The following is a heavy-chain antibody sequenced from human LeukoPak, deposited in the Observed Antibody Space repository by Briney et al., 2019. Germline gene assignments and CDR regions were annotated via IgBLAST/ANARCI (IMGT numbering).Heavy chain of an antibody. V-gene: IGHV1-18*01. CDR2: MSAYNGNT. Sequence: ASVKVSYKASFRSYGISWVRQAPGPGLEWMGWMSAYNGNTNYAQKLQGRVTLTTDTSTSTAYMELRSLRSDDTAVYYCARMMTSSHAFDIWGQGTMVTVSS. D-gene: IGHD2-2*01. CDR3: ARMMTSSHAFDI. CDR1: FRSYG. J-gene: IGHJ3*02.